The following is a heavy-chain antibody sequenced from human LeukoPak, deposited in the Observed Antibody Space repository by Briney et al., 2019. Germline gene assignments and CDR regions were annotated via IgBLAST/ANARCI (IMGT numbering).Heavy chain of an antibody. CDR1: GFSFSSFT. V-gene: IGHV3-48*04. CDR3: AITTPPYGARWDAFDF. Sequence: RTGGSLRLSCGASGFSFSSFTMNWVRQTPGKGLELVAYISGGSTTIHYADSVKGRFTISRDNAKNSLFLQMNSLRAEDTALYHCAITTPPYGARWDAFDFWGQGTMVTVSS. CDR2: ISGGSTTI. D-gene: IGHD4-17*01. J-gene: IGHJ3*01.